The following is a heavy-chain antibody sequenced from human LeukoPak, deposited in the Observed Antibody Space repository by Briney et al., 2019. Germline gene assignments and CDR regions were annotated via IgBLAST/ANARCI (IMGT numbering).Heavy chain of an antibody. J-gene: IGHJ4*02. D-gene: IGHD6-13*01. Sequence: GGSLRLSCAASGFTFSDYSMNWVRQAPGKGLEWVSYISSSSTTIYYTDSVKGRFTISRDNAKKSLYLQMNSLRAEDTGVYYCARDVYRGSSWYAFDYWGQGTLVTVSS. CDR3: ARDVYRGSSWYAFDY. CDR1: GFTFSDYS. CDR2: ISSSSTTI. V-gene: IGHV3-48*04.